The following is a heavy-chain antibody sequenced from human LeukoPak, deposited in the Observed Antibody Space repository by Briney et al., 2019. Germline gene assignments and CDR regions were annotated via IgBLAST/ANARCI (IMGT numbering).Heavy chain of an antibody. CDR1: GGSISSDY. D-gene: IGHD3-10*01. CDR2: IYYSGST. J-gene: IGHJ4*02. Sequence: PSETLSLTCTVSGGSISSDYWSWIRQPPGKGLEWIGYIYYSGSTNYNPSLKSRVTISVDTSKNQFSLKLSSVTAADTAVYYCARDRPYYGSGSYYSLFDYWGQGTLVTVSS. CDR3: ARDRPYYGSGSYYSLFDY. V-gene: IGHV4-59*01.